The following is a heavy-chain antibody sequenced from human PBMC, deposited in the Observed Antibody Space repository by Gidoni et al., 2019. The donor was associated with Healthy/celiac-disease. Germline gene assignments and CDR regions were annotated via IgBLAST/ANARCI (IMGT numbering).Heavy chain of an antibody. CDR3: AKRSGYGFPNYFDY. V-gene: IGHV3-23*01. Sequence: EVQLLESGGGLVQPGGSLRLYCAASGLPFSSYAMSWVRQAPGKGLEWVSAISGSGGSTYYADSVKGRFTISRDNSKNTLYLQMNSLRAEDTAVYYCAKRSGYGFPNYFDYWGQGTLVTVSS. D-gene: IGHD3-10*01. CDR2: ISGSGGST. CDR1: GLPFSSYA. J-gene: IGHJ4*02.